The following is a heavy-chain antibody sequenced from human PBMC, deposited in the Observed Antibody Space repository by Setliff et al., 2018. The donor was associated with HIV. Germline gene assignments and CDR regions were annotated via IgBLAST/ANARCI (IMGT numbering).Heavy chain of an antibody. Sequence: SETLSLTCTVSGGSISSGDYYWSWIRRPPGKGLEWIGYIYYSGSTYYNPSLKSRVTISVDTSKNQFSLKLSSVTAADTAVYYCAREWREPRDAFDIWGQGTMVTVSS. J-gene: IGHJ3*02. V-gene: IGHV4-30-4*08. CDR3: AREWREPRDAFDI. CDR2: IYYSGST. D-gene: IGHD1-26*01. CDR1: GGSISSGDYY.